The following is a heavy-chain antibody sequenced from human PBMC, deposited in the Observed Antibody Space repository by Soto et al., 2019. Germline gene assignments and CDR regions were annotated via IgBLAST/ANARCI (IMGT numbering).Heavy chain of an antibody. CDR2: IYPGDSDT. V-gene: IGHV5-51*01. CDR3: ARPRSRSYYYYGMDV. Sequence: PGESQKISCKGSGYSFTTYWIAWVRQMPGKGLEWMGIIYPGDSDTRYSPSFQGQVTISADKSINTAYLQWSSLKASDTAMYYCARPRSRSYYYYGMDVWGQGTTVTVS. D-gene: IGHD3-10*01. CDR1: GYSFTTYW. J-gene: IGHJ6*02.